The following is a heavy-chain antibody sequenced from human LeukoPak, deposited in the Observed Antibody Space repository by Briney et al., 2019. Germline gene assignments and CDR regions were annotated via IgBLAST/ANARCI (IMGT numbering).Heavy chain of an antibody. V-gene: IGHV3-7*01. J-gene: IGHJ4*02. D-gene: IGHD1-26*01. CDR2: IKQDGYEK. CDR3: ARDKIVGPTTLDY. CDR1: GFTFSGFW. Sequence: GGSLRLSCAVSGFTFSGFWMSWVRQTPEKGLEWVANIKQDGYEKYYVDSVKGRFTISRDNAKNSLYLQMNSLRADDTAVYYCARDKIVGPTTLDYWGQGTLVTVSS.